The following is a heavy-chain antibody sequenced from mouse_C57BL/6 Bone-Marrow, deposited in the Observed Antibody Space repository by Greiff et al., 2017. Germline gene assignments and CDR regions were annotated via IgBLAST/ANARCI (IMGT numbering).Heavy chain of an antibody. D-gene: IGHD1-1*01. V-gene: IGHV5-12*01. CDR3: ARHDGSSYRGYYYAMDY. CDR1: GFTFSDYY. CDR2: ISNGGGST. Sequence: EVQVVESGGGLVQPGGSLKLSCAASGFTFSDYYMYWVRQTPEKRLEWVAYISNGGGSTYYPDTVKGRFTISRDNAKNTLYLQMSRLKSEDTAMYYCARHDGSSYRGYYYAMDYWGQGTSVTVSS. J-gene: IGHJ4*01.